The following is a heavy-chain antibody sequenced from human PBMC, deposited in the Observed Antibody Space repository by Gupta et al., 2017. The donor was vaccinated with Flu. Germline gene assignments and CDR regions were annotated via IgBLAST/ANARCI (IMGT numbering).Heavy chain of an antibody. V-gene: IGHV3-23*01. J-gene: IGHJ6*03. D-gene: IGHD2-2*01. CDR2: IIGSGGIT. CDR3: ARGYCSSTSCYPYYMDV. Sequence: EVQLLECGGGWVQPGGSLRLSCSASGFTFSSDAMSWVSQAPGKWLEWFSAIIGSGGITYYADSVKVRFTISRDNSKNTLYLQMHSLRAEDTAVYYCARGYCSSTSCYPYYMDVWGKATTVTVSS. CDR1: GFTFSSDA.